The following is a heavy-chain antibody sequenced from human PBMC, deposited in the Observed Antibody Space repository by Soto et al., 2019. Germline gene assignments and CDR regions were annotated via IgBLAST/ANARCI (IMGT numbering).Heavy chain of an antibody. CDR3: ARGVVVTAKFDY. V-gene: IGHV4-34*01. CDR2: INHSGST. CDR1: GGSFSGYY. D-gene: IGHD2-21*02. Sequence: QVQLQQWGAGLLKPSETLSLTWAVYGGSFSGYYWSWIRQPPGKGLEWIGEINHSGSTNYNPSLKSRVTISVDTSKNQFSLKLSSVTAADTAVYYCARGVVVTAKFDYWGQGTLVTVSS. J-gene: IGHJ4*02.